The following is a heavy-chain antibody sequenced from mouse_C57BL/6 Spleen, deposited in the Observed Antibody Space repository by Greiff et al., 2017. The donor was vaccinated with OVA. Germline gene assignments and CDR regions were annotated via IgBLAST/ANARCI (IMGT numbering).Heavy chain of an antibody. Sequence: EVKLVESGGGLVQPGGSLKLSCAASGFTFSDYYMYWVRQTPEKRLEWVAYISNGGGSTYYPDTVKGRFTISRDNAKNTLYLQMSRLKSEDTAMYYCARLLHYYGSSYGYYFDYWGQGTTLTVSS. CDR3: ARLLHYYGSSYGYYFDY. D-gene: IGHD1-1*01. V-gene: IGHV5-12*01. J-gene: IGHJ2*01. CDR1: GFTFSDYY. CDR2: ISNGGGST.